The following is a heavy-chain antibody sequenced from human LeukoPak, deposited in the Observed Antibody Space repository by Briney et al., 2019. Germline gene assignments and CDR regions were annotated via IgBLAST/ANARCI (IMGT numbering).Heavy chain of an antibody. V-gene: IGHV3-23*01. CDR3: VKDCEAVSDTATGIDF. Sequence: GGALRFSCAASGFTFSYHAMSWVRQAPGKVLEWVSAITGGGGNTYYGDSVKGRFTISRDNSKTTLYLQMNSQRADDTASYYAVKDCEAVSDTATGIDFWGQGTLVTVSS. D-gene: IGHD6-19*01. CDR1: GFTFSYHA. J-gene: IGHJ4*02. CDR2: ITGGGGNT.